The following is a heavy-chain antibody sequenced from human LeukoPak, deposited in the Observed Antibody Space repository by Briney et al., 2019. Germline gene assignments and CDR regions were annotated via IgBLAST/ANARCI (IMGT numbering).Heavy chain of an antibody. D-gene: IGHD3-10*01. Sequence: GGSLRLSCAASGFTFDDYAMHWVRQAPGKGLEWVSGISWNSGNIDYADSVKGRFTISRDNAKNSLYLQMNSLRAEDTALYYCARPRGVRGFIIHWGQGTLVTVSS. V-gene: IGHV3-9*01. J-gene: IGHJ4*02. CDR3: ARPRGVRGFIIH. CDR1: GFTFDDYA. CDR2: ISWNSGNI.